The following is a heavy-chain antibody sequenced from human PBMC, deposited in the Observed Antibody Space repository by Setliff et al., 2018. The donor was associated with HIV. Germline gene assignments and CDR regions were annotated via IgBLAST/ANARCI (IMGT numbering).Heavy chain of an antibody. CDR3: ARDLRPLVNTAIINVYYYYMDV. Sequence: ASVKVSCKISGYTLTEVSMHWVRQAPGKGLEWMGYFDPQDGKTIYAQKFQGRVTMTEDTSTYTAYMELSSLRSEDTAVYYCARDLRPLVNTAIINVYYYYMDVWGKGTTVTVSS. CDR1: GYTLTEVS. D-gene: IGHD5-18*01. J-gene: IGHJ6*03. CDR2: FDPQDGKT. V-gene: IGHV1-24*01.